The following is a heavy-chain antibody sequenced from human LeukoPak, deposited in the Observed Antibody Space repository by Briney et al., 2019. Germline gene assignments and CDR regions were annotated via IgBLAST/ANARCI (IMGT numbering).Heavy chain of an antibody. D-gene: IGHD6-6*01. CDR3: ATRSSTLAAARCFDD. J-gene: IGHJ4*03. CDR2: IDHRGSS. CDR1: GESFSAYF. Sequence: SDTLSPTCAVHGESFSAYFWSCIRPVPGKRLEWIGEIDHRGSSNYNPPLKSLATLSVDTSNNHFSLSLTSVSAADAAVYYCATRSSTLAAARCFDDWGQGTVVTVSS. V-gene: IGHV4-34*01.